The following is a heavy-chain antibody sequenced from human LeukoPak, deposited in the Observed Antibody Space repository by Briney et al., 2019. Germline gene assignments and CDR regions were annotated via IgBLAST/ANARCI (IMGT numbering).Heavy chain of an antibody. J-gene: IGHJ3*02. V-gene: IGHV3-21*01. CDR1: GFTLSNAW. CDR3: ARNSAGSYFAFDI. CDR2: ISSSSSYI. Sequence: GGSLRLSCAASGFTLSNAWMSWVRQAPGKGLEWVSSISSSSSYIYYADSVKGRFTISRDNAKNSLYLQMNSLRAEDTAVYYCARNSAGSYFAFDIWGQGTMVTVSS. D-gene: IGHD1-26*01.